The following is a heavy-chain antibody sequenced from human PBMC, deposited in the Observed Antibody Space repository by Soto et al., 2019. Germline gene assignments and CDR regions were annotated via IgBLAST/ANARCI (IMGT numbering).Heavy chain of an antibody. V-gene: IGHV1-69*12. CDR1: GGTFSSYA. CDR3: ARDRGPSSGYYPYWFDP. Sequence: QVQLVQSGAEVKKPGSSVKVSCKASGGTFSSYAITWVRQAPGQGLEWMGGIIHIFGTANYAQKFQGRVTIIADESTSTAYMELSSLRSEVTAVYYCARDRGPSSGYYPYWFDPWGQGTLVTVSS. J-gene: IGHJ5*02. D-gene: IGHD3-22*01. CDR2: IIHIFGTA.